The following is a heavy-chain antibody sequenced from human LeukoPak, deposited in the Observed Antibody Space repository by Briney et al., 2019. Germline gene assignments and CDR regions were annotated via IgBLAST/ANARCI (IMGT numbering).Heavy chain of an antibody. CDR1: GDSIRGGNFN. CDR2: IYYNGIT. D-gene: IGHD4-17*01. CDR3: ARDHGDFVQHD. Sequence: SETLSLTCTVSGDSIRGGNFNWGWIRRPPGKELKWIGSIYYNGITHYNPSLESRVTISADTSTNEFSLKLRSVTAADTAMYYCARDHGDFVQHDWGQGTLVTVSS. J-gene: IGHJ4*02. V-gene: IGHV4-39*01.